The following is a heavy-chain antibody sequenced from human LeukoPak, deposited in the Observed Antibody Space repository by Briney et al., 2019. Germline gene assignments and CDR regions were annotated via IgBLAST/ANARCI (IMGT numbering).Heavy chain of an antibody. D-gene: IGHD5-24*01. CDR1: GYTFTNYY. J-gene: IGHJ3*01. CDR3: ARIRDGYNDAYDV. Sequence: GASVKVSCKASGYTFTNYYIHWVRQAPGQGLEWMGLINPGGDNTDYAQNFQGRVSMTRDTSTSIVYMWLSSLRSENTAVYYCARIRDGYNDAYDVWGQGTMVTVSS. V-gene: IGHV1-46*01. CDR2: INPGGDNT.